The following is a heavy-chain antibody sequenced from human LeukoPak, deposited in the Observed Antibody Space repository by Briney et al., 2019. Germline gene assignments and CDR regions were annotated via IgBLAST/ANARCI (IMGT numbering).Heavy chain of an antibody. CDR2: ISYDGSNK. Sequence: RFLRLSCAASGFTFSSYAMHWVRQAPGKGLEWVAVISYDGSNKYYADSVKGRFTISRDNSKNTLYLQMNSLRAEDTAVYYCARLRSSSFYYYYMDVWGKGTTVTVSS. V-gene: IGHV3-30*01. J-gene: IGHJ6*03. CDR3: ARLRSSSFYYYYMDV. CDR1: GFTFSSYA. D-gene: IGHD6-6*01.